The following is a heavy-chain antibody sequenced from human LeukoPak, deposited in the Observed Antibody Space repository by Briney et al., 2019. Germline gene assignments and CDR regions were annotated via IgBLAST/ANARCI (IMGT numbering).Heavy chain of an antibody. CDR2: MNPNSGNT. J-gene: IGHJ3*02. CDR3: ARGLTWAEHAFDI. V-gene: IGHV1-8*03. D-gene: IGHD4/OR15-4a*01. Sequence: ASVKVSCKASGYTFTSYDINWVRQATGQGLEWMGWMNPNSGNTGYAQKFQGRVTITRNTSISTAYMELSSLRSEDTAVYYCARGLTWAEHAFDIWGQGTMVTVSS. CDR1: GYTFTSYD.